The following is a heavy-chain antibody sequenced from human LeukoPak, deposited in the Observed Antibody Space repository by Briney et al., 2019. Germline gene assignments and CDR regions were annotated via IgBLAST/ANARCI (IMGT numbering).Heavy chain of an antibody. V-gene: IGHV1-18*01. Sequence: ASVKVSCKASGYTFTSYGISWVRQAPGQGLEWMGWISAYNGNTNYAQKLRGRVTMTTDTSTSTAHMELSSLRSEDTAVYYCARRSSKLYCSSTSCPLGYWGQGTLVTVSS. CDR3: ARRSSKLYCSSTSCPLGY. CDR2: ISAYNGNT. D-gene: IGHD2-2*01. J-gene: IGHJ4*02. CDR1: GYTFTSYG.